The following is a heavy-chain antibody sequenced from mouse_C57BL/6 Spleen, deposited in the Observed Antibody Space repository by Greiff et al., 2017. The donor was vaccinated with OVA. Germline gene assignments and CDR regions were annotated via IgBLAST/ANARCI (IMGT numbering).Heavy chain of an antibody. CDR2: ISSGSSTI. Sequence: EVKLVESGGGLVKPGGSLKLSCAASGFTFSDYGMHWVRQAPETGLEWVAYISSGSSTIYYADTVKGRFTISRDNAKNTLFLQMTSLRSEDTAMYYCARHGYYDYFDYWGQGTTLTVSS. V-gene: IGHV5-17*01. CDR3: ARHGYYDYFDY. D-gene: IGHD2-3*01. J-gene: IGHJ2*01. CDR1: GFTFSDYG.